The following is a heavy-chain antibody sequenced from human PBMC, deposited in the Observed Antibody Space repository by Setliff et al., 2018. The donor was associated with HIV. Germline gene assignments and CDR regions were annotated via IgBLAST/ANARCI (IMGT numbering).Heavy chain of an antibody. V-gene: IGHV4-38-2*02. CDR2: SSDSGYT. J-gene: IGHJ3*01. CDR3: ARRTIWGDAFDV. D-gene: IGHD3-16*01. CDR1: GPSLSTGHH. Sequence: SETLSLTCSVSGPSLSTGHHWGWIRQTPEKGLEWIGSSSDSGYTQYTPSLKSRVTMSLDTSKNQVSLRLTSVTAADTAIYYCARRTIWGDAFDVWGQGTMVTVSS.